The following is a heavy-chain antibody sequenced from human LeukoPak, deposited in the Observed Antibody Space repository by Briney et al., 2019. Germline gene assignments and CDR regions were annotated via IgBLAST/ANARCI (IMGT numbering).Heavy chain of an antibody. J-gene: IGHJ6*03. CDR3: ARGVQWLYYYYYYMDV. CDR2: ISYDGSNK. D-gene: IGHD6-19*01. V-gene: IGHV3-30*04. CDR1: GFTFSSCA. Sequence: GGSLRLSCAASGFTFSSCAMHWVRQAPGKGLEWVAVISYDGSNKYYADSVKGRFTISRDNSKNTLYLQMNSLRAEDTAVYYCARGVQWLYYYYYYMDVWGKGTTVTVSS.